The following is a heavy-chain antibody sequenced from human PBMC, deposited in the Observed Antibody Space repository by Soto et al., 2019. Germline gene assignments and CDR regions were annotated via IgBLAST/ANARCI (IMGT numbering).Heavy chain of an antibody. CDR3: ARDAVRLNWRAR. V-gene: IGHV4-30-4*08. J-gene: IGHJ1*01. CDR1: GGSISSGDYY. CDR2: IYYSGST. D-gene: IGHD1-1*01. Sequence: SETLSLTCTVSGGSISSGDYYWSWIRQPPGKGLEWIGYIYYSGSTYYNPSLKSRVTISVDTSKNQFSLKLSSVTAADTAVYYFARDAVRLNWRARWSQCSLVIVSA.